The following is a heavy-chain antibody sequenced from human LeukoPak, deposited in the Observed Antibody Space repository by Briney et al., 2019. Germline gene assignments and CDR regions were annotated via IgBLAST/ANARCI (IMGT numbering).Heavy chain of an antibody. CDR2: IYYSGST. Sequence: PSETLSLTCTVSGGSISSYYWSWIRQPPGKGLEWIGYIYYSGSTNYNPSLKSRVTISVDTSKNQFSLKLSSVTAADTAVYYCARHSAMVLYYFDYWGQGTLVTVSS. D-gene: IGHD5-18*01. V-gene: IGHV4-59*08. J-gene: IGHJ4*02. CDR3: ARHSAMVLYYFDY. CDR1: GGSISSYY.